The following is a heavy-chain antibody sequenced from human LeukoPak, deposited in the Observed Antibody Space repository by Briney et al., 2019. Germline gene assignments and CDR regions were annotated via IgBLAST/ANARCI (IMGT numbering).Heavy chain of an antibody. CDR2: LYSGGNT. D-gene: IGHD4-17*01. V-gene: IGHV3-66*01. Sequence: PGGSLRLSCAASGFTVSSNYMGWVRQAPGKGLEWVSVLYSGGNTYYADSVKGRFTISRDNSKNTLYLQMNSLRAEDTAVYYCARDYADYVGYFFFDYWGQGTLVTVSS. J-gene: IGHJ4*02. CDR3: ARDYADYVGYFFFDY. CDR1: GFTVSSNY.